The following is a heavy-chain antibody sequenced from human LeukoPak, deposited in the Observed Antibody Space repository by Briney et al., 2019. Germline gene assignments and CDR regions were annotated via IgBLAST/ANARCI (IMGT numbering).Heavy chain of an antibody. D-gene: IGHD1-14*01. V-gene: IGHV3-7*01. J-gene: IGHJ4*02. CDR3: ARDRGRNSFDY. CDR1: GFRFNTYW. Sequence: GGSLRLSCAASGFRFNTYWMSWVRQAPGKGLEWVASMKPDGSESWYVDSVKGRFTISRDNSKNLLYLQLTSLRAEDTALYYCARDRGRNSFDYWGQGTLVSVSS. CDR2: MKPDGSES.